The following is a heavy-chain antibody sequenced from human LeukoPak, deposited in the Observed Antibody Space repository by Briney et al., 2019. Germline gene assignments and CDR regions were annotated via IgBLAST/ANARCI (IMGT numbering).Heavy chain of an antibody. J-gene: IGHJ4*02. V-gene: IGHV3-30*04. Sequence: GVALRLSCAPSGFTFSPFAMHGVRQAPRKGLDGVDSISYDGTNKFYADSVRGRFTTSRDHYMSTLYLQMNSLRAEDTAVYYCARHWGYYGNGGFFAYWGQGTLVTVSS. CDR2: ISYDGTNK. D-gene: IGHD3-10*01. CDR3: ARHWGYYGNGGFFAY. CDR1: GFTFSPFA.